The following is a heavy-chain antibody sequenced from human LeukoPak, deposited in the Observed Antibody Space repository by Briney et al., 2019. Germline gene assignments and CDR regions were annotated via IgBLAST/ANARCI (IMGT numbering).Heavy chain of an antibody. V-gene: IGHV4-30-4*01. D-gene: IGHD2/OR15-2a*01. CDR1: GGSISSGDYY. J-gene: IGHJ3*02. CDR3: AREKGASEEGFPLDAFDI. Sequence: PSETLSLTCTVSGGSISSGDYYWSWIRQPPGKGLEWIGYIYYSGSTYYNPSLKSRVTISVDTSKNQFSLKLSSVTAADTAVYYCAREKGASEEGFPLDAFDIWGRGTMVTVSS. CDR2: IYYSGST.